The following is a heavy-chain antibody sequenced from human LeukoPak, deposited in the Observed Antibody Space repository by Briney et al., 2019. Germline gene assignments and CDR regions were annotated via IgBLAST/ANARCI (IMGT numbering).Heavy chain of an antibody. D-gene: IGHD6-13*01. CDR3: AKVAAGTGALDY. Sequence: PGRSLRLSCAASGFTFDDCAMHWVRQAPGKGLEWVSGISWNSGSIGYADSVKGRFTISRDNAKNSLYLQMNSLRAEDTALYYCAKVAAGTGALDYWGQGTLVTVSS. V-gene: IGHV3-9*01. CDR1: GFTFDDCA. CDR2: ISWNSGSI. J-gene: IGHJ4*02.